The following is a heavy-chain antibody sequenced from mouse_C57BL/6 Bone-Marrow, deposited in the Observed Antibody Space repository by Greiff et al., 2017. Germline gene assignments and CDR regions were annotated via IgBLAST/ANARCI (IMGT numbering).Heavy chain of an antibody. CDR1: GYTFTSYW. J-gene: IGHJ4*01. CDR2: IHPNSGST. CDR3: ARGDSNDAMDY. Sequence: QVQLQQSGAELVKPGASVKLSCKASGYTFTSYWMHWVKQRPGQGLEWIGMIHPNSGSTNYNEKFKSKATLTVDKSSSTAYMQLSSLTSEDSAVYYCARGDSNDAMDYWGQGTSVTVSS. V-gene: IGHV1-64*01. D-gene: IGHD2-5*01.